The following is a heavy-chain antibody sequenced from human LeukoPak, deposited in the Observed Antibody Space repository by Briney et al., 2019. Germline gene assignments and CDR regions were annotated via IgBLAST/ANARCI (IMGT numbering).Heavy chain of an antibody. CDR3: ARDPAKFWSGHDY. V-gene: IGHV3-30*03. CDR1: GFTFSSYG. Sequence: GGSLRLSCAASGFTFSSYGMHWVRQAPGKGLEWVAVISYDGSNKYYADSVKGRFTISRDNSKNTLYVQMNSLRAEDTAGYYCARDPAKFWSGHDYWGQGTLVTVSS. CDR2: ISYDGSNK. D-gene: IGHD3-3*01. J-gene: IGHJ4*02.